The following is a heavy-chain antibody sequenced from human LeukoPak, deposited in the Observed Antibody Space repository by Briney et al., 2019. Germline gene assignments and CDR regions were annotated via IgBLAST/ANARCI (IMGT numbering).Heavy chain of an antibody. D-gene: IGHD3-10*01. J-gene: IGHJ6*02. V-gene: IGHV4-34*01. Sequence: PSETLSLTCAVYGGSFSGYYWSWIRQPPGKGLEWIGEINHSGSTNYNPSLKSRVTISVDTSKNQFSLKLSSVTAADTAVYYCARLEGYGSGSYSPNYYGMDVWGQGTTVTVSS. CDR1: GGSFSGYY. CDR2: INHSGST. CDR3: ARLEGYGSGSYSPNYYGMDV.